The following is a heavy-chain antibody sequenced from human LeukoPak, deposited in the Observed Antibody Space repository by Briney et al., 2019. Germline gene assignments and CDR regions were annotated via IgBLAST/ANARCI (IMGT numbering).Heavy chain of an antibody. V-gene: IGHV4-61*05. CDR3: ARGTISMDV. CDR2: IYYGGNT. CDR1: GGSISSSSYY. D-gene: IGHD1-1*01. Sequence: SETLSLTCTVSGGSISSSSYYWGWIRQPPGKGLEWIGYIYYGGNTDHNPSLKSRVSISVDTSKNQVSLRLTSVTAADTAVYYCARGTISMDVWGRGTTVTISS. J-gene: IGHJ6*03.